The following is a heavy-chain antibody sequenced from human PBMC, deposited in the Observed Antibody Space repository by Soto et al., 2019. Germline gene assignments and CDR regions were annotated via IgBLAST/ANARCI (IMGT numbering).Heavy chain of an antibody. J-gene: IGHJ5*02. V-gene: IGHV1-18*01. Sequence: QVQLVQSGAEVKKPGASVKVSCKTSGYTFSTYGISWARQAPGQGLEWMGWISAYNGNTIYAQKLQGRVTMTTDTSMSTAYMELRSLRSDDTAVYYCARDLIAARPGWFDPWGQGTLVTVSS. CDR3: ARDLIAARPGWFDP. CDR1: GYTFSTYG. D-gene: IGHD6-6*01. CDR2: ISAYNGNT.